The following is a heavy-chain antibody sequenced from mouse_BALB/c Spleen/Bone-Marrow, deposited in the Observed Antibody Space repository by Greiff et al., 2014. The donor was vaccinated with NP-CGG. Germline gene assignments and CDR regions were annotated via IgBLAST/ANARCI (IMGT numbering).Heavy chain of an antibody. CDR1: GYSFTGYF. CDR3: ARAGYDGSSYFDY. D-gene: IGHD2-2*01. J-gene: IGHJ2*01. V-gene: IGHV1-20*02. Sequence: VQLKESGPELVKPGASVKISCKASGYSFTGYFMNWVMQSLGQSLEWIGRINPYNGGTFYNQKFKGKATLTLDKSSSTAHRELGILASEDAAVDDCARAGYDGSSYFDYWGQGTTLTVSS. CDR2: INPYNGGT.